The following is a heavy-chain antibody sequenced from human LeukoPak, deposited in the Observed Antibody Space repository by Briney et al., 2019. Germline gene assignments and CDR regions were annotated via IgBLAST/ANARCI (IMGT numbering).Heavy chain of an antibody. CDR3: AKAEGYDILTGLDY. J-gene: IGHJ4*02. CDR1: GFTFSSYA. V-gene: IGHV3-64*04. D-gene: IGHD3-9*01. Sequence: GGSLRLSCSASGFTFSSYAMHWVRQAPGKGLEYVSAISSNGGSTYYADSVKGRFTISRDNSKNTLYLQMNSLRTEDTAVYYCAKAEGYDILTGLDYWGQGTLVTVSS. CDR2: ISSNGGST.